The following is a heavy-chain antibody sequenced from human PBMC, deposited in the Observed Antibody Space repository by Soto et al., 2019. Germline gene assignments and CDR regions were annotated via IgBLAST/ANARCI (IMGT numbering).Heavy chain of an antibody. J-gene: IGHJ4*02. CDR3: ARDLGKTPVPSYFDY. CDR2: IIPILGIA. Sequence: QGQLVQSGAEVKKPGSSVKVSCKASGGTFSSYTISWVRQAPGQGLKWMGRIIPILGIANYAQKFQGRVTITADISTSTAYMELSSLRSEDTAVYYCARDLGKTPVPSYFDYWGQGTLVTVSS. V-gene: IGHV1-69*08. CDR1: GGTFSSYT.